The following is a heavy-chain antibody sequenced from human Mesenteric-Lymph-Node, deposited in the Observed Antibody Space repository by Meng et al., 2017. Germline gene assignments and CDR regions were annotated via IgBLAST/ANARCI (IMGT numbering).Heavy chain of an antibody. Sequence: VQLPESGPGLVKPSGTLSLTCAVSGGSLSSRNWWSWVRQPPGKGLEWIGEIYHSGSTNYNPSLKSRVTISVDESKNQFSLKLNSVTAADAAVYYCARDSPGGYGYFDSWGQGTLVTVSS. D-gene: IGHD5-12*01. V-gene: IGHV4-4*02. CDR3: ARDSPGGYGYFDS. CDR1: GGSLSSRNW. CDR2: IYHSGST. J-gene: IGHJ4*02.